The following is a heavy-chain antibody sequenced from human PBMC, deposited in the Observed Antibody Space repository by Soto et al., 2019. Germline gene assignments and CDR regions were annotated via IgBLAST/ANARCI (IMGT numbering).Heavy chain of an antibody. D-gene: IGHD5-18*01. V-gene: IGHV4-31*03. CDR3: AREGPVTAMATPIRGVDSYYYGMDV. CDR2: IYYSGST. CDR1: GGSISSGGYY. Sequence: SETLSLTCTVSGGSISSGGYYWSWIRQHPGKGLEWIGYIYYSGSTYYNPSLKSRVTISVDTSKNQFSLKLSSVTAADTAVYYCAREGPVTAMATPIRGVDSYYYGMDVWGQGTTVTVSS. J-gene: IGHJ6*02.